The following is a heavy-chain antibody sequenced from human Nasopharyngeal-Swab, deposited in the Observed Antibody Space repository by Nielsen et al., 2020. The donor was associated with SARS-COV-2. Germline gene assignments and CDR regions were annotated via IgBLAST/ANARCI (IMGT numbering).Heavy chain of an antibody. CDR3: ARGLYSSGFSHYYYGMDV. D-gene: IGHD6-19*01. Sequence: ASVKVSCKASGYTFTSYDINWVRQATGQGLEWMGWMNPNSGNTGYAQKFQGRVTMTRNTSISTAYMELSSLRSEDTAVYYCARGLYSSGFSHYYYGMDVWGQGTTVTVSS. CDR1: GYTFTSYD. J-gene: IGHJ6*02. V-gene: IGHV1-8*01. CDR2: MNPNSGNT.